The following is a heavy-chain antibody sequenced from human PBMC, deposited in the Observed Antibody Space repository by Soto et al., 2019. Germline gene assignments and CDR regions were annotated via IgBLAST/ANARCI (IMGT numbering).Heavy chain of an antibody. D-gene: IGHD5-12*01. J-gene: IGHJ4*02. CDR2: MNPNSGNT. CDR1: GYTFTSYD. CDR3: ARDRGYSGYEDFAY. V-gene: IGHV1-8*01. Sequence: GASVKVSCKASGYTFTSYDINWVRQATGQGLEWMGWMNPNSGNTGYAQKFQGRVTMTRNTSISTAYMELSSLRSEDTAVYYCARDRGYSGYEDFAYWGQGTLVTVSS.